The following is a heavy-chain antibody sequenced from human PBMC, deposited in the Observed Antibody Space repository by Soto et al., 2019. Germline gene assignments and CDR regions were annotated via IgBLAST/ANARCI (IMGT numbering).Heavy chain of an antibody. D-gene: IGHD6-19*01. CDR3: ARGMAGSGTANDY. CDR1: GFTFSSHW. CDR2: INGDGSMP. J-gene: IGHJ4*02. Sequence: EVQLVESGRDLVEPGGSLGLSCAASGFTFSSHWMVWVRQVPGKGLVWVSRINGDGSMPSYADSVKGRFTISRDNAKNTVKLQMNSLRVEDTAIYYCARGMAGSGTANDYWGRGILVTVSS. V-gene: IGHV3-74*01.